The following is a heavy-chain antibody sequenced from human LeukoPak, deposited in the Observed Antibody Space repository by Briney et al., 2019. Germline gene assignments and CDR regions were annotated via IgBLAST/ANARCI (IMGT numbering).Heavy chain of an antibody. CDR1: GYTFTNYA. CDR2: INTDTGNP. J-gene: IGHJ5*02. CDR3: ARTLFGDQYQLLHNWFDP. D-gene: IGHD2-2*01. V-gene: IGHV7-4-1*02. Sequence: ASVKVSCKASGYTFTNYAMNWVRQAPGQGLEWMGWINTDTGNPTYAQGFTGRPVFSLDTSASTAYLQISSLKAEDTAIYYCARTLFGDQYQLLHNWFDPWGQGTLVTVSS.